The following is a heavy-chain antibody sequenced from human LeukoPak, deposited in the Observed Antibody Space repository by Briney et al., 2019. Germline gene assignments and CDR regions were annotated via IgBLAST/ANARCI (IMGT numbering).Heavy chain of an antibody. Sequence: PGGSLRLSCAASGFTFSNYDIHWVRQVTGKRLEWVSSIGTAGNTYYADSVKGRFILSRENVKTSVYLQMDSLGAGGTAVYYCTRERVGVGRLSDLDYWGQGTLVTVSS. CDR2: IGTAGNT. D-gene: IGHD3-16*02. CDR3: TRERVGVGRLSDLDY. V-gene: IGHV3-13*04. CDR1: GFTFSNYD. J-gene: IGHJ4*02.